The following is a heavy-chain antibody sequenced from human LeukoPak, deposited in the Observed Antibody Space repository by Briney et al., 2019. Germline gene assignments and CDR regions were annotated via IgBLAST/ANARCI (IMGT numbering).Heavy chain of an antibody. V-gene: IGHV4-31*03. D-gene: IGHD6-19*01. CDR3: ARESPTGWYGRGGFDI. CDR2: IYYTGST. J-gene: IGHJ3*02. CDR1: GGSISGDTYY. Sequence: PSQTLSLTCTVSGGSISGDTYYWDWIRQHPGKGLEWIGYIYYTGSTYSNPSLKSRVTVSLDTSKNQFSLKLTSVTAADTAVYYCARESPTGWYGRGGFDIWGRGTMVTVSS.